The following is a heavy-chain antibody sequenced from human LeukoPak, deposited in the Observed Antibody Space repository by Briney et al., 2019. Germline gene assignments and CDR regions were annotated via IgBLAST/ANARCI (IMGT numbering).Heavy chain of an antibody. CDR2: ISYSGST. V-gene: IGHV4-39*01. Sequence: SETLSLTCTVSGDSISSSSYYWGWIRQPPGKGLEWIGSISYSGSTYYNPSLKSRVTISVDTSKNQFSLKLSSVTAADTAVYYCARCILGAGTYYFDYWGQGTLVTVCS. CDR3: ARCILGAGTYYFDY. D-gene: IGHD1-1*01. CDR1: GDSISSSSYY. J-gene: IGHJ4*02.